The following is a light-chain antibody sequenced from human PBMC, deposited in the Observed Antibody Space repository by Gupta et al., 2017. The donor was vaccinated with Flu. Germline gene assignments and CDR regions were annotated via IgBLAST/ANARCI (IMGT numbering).Light chain of an antibody. CDR1: QSLFYSSNNKNY. CDR2: WAS. V-gene: IGKV4-1*01. Sequence: SLGERATINCKSSQSLFYSSNNKNYLAWYQQKPGQPPNLLLYWASTRKSGVPDRISGSGSGTDFTLTISSLQAEDVAVYYCQQDYGGPWTFGQGTRVEIK. J-gene: IGKJ1*01. CDR3: QQDYGGPWT.